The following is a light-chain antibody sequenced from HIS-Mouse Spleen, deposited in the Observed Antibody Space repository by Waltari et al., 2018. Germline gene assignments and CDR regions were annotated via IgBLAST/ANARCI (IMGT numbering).Light chain of an antibody. CDR1: SSDVGSYNL. CDR3: CSYAGSSTFVV. V-gene: IGLV2-23*01. Sequence: QSALTQPASVSGSPGQSITISCTGTSSDVGSYNLVSWYHQHPGKAPRLMIYEGSKRASGVFSRFSGSKSGNTASLTISGLQAEDEADYYCCSYAGSSTFVVFGGGTKLTVL. J-gene: IGLJ2*01. CDR2: EGS.